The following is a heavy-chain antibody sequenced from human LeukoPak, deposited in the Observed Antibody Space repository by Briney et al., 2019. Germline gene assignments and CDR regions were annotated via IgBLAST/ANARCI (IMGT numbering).Heavy chain of an antibody. Sequence: GGSLRLSCAASGFTFSSYWMSWVRQVPGKGLEWVANIKQDGSEKYYVDSVKGRFTISRDNAKNSLYLQMNSLRAEDTVVYYCARDRVAYNMDVWGQGTTVTVSS. V-gene: IGHV3-7*01. J-gene: IGHJ6*02. CDR3: ARDRVAYNMDV. D-gene: IGHD1-1*01. CDR1: GFTFSSYW. CDR2: IKQDGSEK.